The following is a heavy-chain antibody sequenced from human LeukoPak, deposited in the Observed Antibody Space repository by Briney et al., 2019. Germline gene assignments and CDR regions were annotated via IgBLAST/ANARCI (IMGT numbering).Heavy chain of an antibody. CDR2: LYSGGST. J-gene: IGHJ4*02. D-gene: IGHD3-10*01. V-gene: IGHV3-53*01. CDR1: GFTVSTNY. Sequence: GGSLRLSCAVAGFTVSTNYMSWVRQAPGKGLEWVSVLYSGGSTFYADSVKGRFTISRDNSKNTLYLQMNSLRVEDTAVYFCARHDEGFGPFDYCGQGTLVTVSS. CDR3: ARHDEGFGPFDY.